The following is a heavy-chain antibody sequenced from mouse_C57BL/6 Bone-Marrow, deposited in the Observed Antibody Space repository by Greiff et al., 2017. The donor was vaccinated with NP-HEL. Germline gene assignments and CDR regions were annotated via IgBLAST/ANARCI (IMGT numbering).Heavy chain of an antibody. V-gene: IGHV1-15*01. J-gene: IGHJ3*01. Sequence: QVQLQQSGAELVRPGASVTLSCKASGYTFTDYEMHWVKQTPVHGLEWIGAIDPETGGTTYNQKFKGKAILTADKSSSTAYMELRSLTSEDSAVYYCTRGWTCAWFAYWGQGTLVTVSA. D-gene: IGHD1-1*02. CDR2: IDPETGGT. CDR3: TRGWTCAWFAY. CDR1: GYTFTDYE.